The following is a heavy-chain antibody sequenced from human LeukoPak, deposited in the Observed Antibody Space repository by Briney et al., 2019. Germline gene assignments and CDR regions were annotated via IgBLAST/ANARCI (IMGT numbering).Heavy chain of an antibody. CDR1: GGSVSSGSYY. CDR2: IYYSGST. D-gene: IGHD3-9*01. CDR3: ARDAKLLTVYYQNYYGIDV. V-gene: IGHV4-61*01. J-gene: IGHJ6*02. Sequence: SETLSLTCTVSGGSVSSGSYYWSWIRQPPGKGLEWIGYIYYSGSTNYNPSLKSRVTISVDTSKNQFSLKLSSVTAADTAVYYGARDAKLLTVYYQNYYGIDVWGQGTTVTVSS.